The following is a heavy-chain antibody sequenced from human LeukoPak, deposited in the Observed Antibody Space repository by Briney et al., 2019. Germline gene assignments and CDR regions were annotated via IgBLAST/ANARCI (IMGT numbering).Heavy chain of an antibody. CDR3: ARAPITVAGSALWY. J-gene: IGHJ4*02. CDR1: GYTFTSYG. V-gene: IGHV1-18*01. CDR2: ISTYNGNT. Sequence: ASVKVSCKASGYTFTSYGINWLRQAPGQGLEWMGWISTYNGNTNYAQKLQGRVTMTTDTSTSTAYMELRSLRSDDTAVYYCARAPITVAGSALWYWGQGTLVTVSS. D-gene: IGHD6-19*01.